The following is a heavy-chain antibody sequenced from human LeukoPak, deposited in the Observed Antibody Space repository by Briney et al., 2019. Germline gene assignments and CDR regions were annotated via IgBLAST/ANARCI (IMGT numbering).Heavy chain of an antibody. CDR2: INSDGSST. D-gene: IGHD3-22*01. CDR3: ARSNPHYSDSSGYLNY. Sequence: PGGSLRLSCAASGFTFSSYWMHRVRQAPGKGLVWVSRINSDGSSTSYADSEKGRFTISRDNAKNTLYLQMNSLRAEDTAVYYCARSNPHYSDSSGYLNYWGQGTLVTVS. J-gene: IGHJ4*02. V-gene: IGHV3-74*01. CDR1: GFTFSSYW.